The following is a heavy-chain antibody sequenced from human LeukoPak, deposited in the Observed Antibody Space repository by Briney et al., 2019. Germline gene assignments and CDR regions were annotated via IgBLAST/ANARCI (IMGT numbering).Heavy chain of an antibody. Sequence: ASVKVSCKASGYXYTTDGISWVRQAPGQGLEWMGWIDTYSGKTNYAQKFQGRVTMTSDTSTCTAYMELRSLRSDDTAVYYCARDRGIAEADSFDPWGQGTLVTVSS. CDR2: IDTYSGKT. D-gene: IGHD6-13*01. J-gene: IGHJ5*02. CDR3: ARDRGIAEADSFDP. V-gene: IGHV1-18*01. CDR1: GYXYTTDG.